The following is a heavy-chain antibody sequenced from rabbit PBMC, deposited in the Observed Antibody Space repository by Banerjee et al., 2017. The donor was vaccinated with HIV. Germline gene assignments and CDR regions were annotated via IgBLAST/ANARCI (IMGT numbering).Heavy chain of an antibody. CDR3: AKRSTANAYSDFSL. CDR1: GFDFSGSYW. Sequence: QEQLKESGGGLVQPGGSLKLSCKASGFDFSGSYWICWVRQAPGKGLEWIGCISTSVGNTYYASWAKGRFTVSRTSSTTVTLQMTSLTAADTATYFCAKRSTANAYSDFSLWGPGTLVTVS. J-gene: IGHJ4*01. D-gene: IGHD6-1*01. V-gene: IGHV1S45*01. CDR2: ISTSVGNT.